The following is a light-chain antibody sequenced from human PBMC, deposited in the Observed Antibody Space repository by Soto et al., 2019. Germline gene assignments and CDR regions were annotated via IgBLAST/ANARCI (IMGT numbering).Light chain of an antibody. J-gene: IGLJ1*01. CDR3: AAWDASLIGYV. Sequence: QSVLTQPHSASGTPGQKVIISCSGSSSNIGSKTVNWYQQLPGTAPKLLIFFNDQRPSRVPDRFSGSKSGTSASLAISGLQSDDEADYYCAAWDASLIGYVFGTGTKLTVL. CDR1: SSNIGSKT. V-gene: IGLV1-44*01. CDR2: FND.